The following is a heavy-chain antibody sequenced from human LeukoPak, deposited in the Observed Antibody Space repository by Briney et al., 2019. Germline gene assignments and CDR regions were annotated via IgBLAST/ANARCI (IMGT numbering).Heavy chain of an antibody. J-gene: IGHJ5*02. CDR2: IYTSGST. V-gene: IGHV4-61*02. Sequence: PSETLSLTCTVSGGSISSGSYYWSWIRQPAGKGLEWIGRIYTSGSTNYNPSLKSRFTISVDTSKNQFSLKLSSVTAADTAVYYCARAYVRIAVAGTLNWFDPWGQGTLVTVSS. CDR3: ARAYVRIAVAGTLNWFDP. CDR1: GGSISSGSYY. D-gene: IGHD6-19*01.